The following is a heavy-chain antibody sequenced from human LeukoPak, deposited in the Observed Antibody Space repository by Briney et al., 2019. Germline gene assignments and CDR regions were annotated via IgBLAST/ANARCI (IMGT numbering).Heavy chain of an antibody. Sequence: PGGSLRLSCAASGFTFSIYAMSWVRQAPGKGLGWVSAIGGRTDTTYYADSVKGRFTISRDNSKNTLFLQMNSLRAEDTAVYYCAKNQGDYDSGTYSNWFDPWGQGTLVTVSS. D-gene: IGHD3-22*01. V-gene: IGHV3-23*01. CDR2: IGGRTDTT. CDR3: AKNQGDYDSGTYSNWFDP. CDR1: GFTFSIYA. J-gene: IGHJ5*02.